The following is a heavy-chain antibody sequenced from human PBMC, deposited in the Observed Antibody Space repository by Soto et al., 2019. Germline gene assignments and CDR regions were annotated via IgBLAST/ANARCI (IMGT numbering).Heavy chain of an antibody. CDR2: IYPDDSDI. Sequence: GQSLKISCQGSGYRFTSYWIAWLRQMPGKGLEWVGIIYPDDSDIKYSPSFQGQVTISADRSNSTAYLQWRSLKASDTAMYLCARHFDSSGYYPDYWGQGTQVTVYS. J-gene: IGHJ4*02. CDR1: GYRFTSYW. V-gene: IGHV5-51*01. CDR3: ARHFDSSGYYPDY. D-gene: IGHD3-22*01.